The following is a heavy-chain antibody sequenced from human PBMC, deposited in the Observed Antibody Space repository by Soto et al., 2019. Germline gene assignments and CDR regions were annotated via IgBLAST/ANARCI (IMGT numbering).Heavy chain of an antibody. Sequence: ASVKVSCKASGYPFTRYYMHWVRQAPGQGPERMGWINPNSGGTNYAQKFQGWVTMTRDTSISTAYMELSRLRSDDTAVYYCARVLGYCSGGSCHPDAFDIWGQGTMVTVSS. CDR3: ARVLGYCSGGSCHPDAFDI. V-gene: IGHV1-2*04. D-gene: IGHD2-15*01. CDR1: GYPFTRYY. CDR2: INPNSGGT. J-gene: IGHJ3*02.